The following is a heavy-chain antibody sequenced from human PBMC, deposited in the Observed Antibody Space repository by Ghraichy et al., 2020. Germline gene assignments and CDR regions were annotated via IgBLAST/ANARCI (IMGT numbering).Heavy chain of an antibody. V-gene: IGHV4-34*01. CDR2: INHSGST. D-gene: IGHD6-13*01. CDR1: VGSFSGYY. CDR3: ARDWGYSNYMDV. J-gene: IGHJ6*03. Sequence: TLSLTCAVYVGSFSGYYWSWIRQSPGRGLEWIGEINHSGSTSYNPSLKSRVTISLDTSKNEFSLRLSFVTAADTAVYYCARDWGYSNYMDVWGKGTTVTVSS.